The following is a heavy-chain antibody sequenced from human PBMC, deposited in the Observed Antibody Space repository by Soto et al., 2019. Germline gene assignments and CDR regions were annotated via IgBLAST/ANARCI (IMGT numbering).Heavy chain of an antibody. CDR2: INAGNGNT. CDR3: ARNADYYDSSGYYLDAFDI. D-gene: IGHD3-22*01. J-gene: IGHJ3*02. CDR1: GCTFTSYA. Sequence: ASVKVSCTASGCTFTSYAMHWVRQAPGQRLEWMGWINAGNGNTKYSQKFQGRVTITRDTSASTAYMELSSLRSEDTAVYYCARNADYYDSSGYYLDAFDIWGQGTMVTVSS. V-gene: IGHV1-3*01.